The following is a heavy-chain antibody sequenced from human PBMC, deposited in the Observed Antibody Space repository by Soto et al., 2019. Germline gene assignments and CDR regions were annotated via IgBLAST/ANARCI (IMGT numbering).Heavy chain of an antibody. CDR2: IRFYNDNT. J-gene: IGHJ6*02. V-gene: IGHV1-18*01. CDR3: ARYNSGCCPYGMDV. Sequence: QAQLVQSGAEVKKPGASVKVSCKASGYTFINHGISWVRQAPGQGLEWMGGIRFYNDNTNYAPKFQGRVTMTTDTSTSTANMELRSLRSEDTAVYYGARYNSGCCPYGMDVWGQGTTVTVSS. D-gene: IGHD6-19*01. CDR1: GYTFINHG.